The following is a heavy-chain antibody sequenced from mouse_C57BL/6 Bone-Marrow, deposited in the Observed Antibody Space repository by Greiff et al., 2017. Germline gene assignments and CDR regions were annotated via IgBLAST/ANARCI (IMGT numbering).Heavy chain of an antibody. D-gene: IGHD2-1*01. V-gene: IGHV1-52*01. CDR2: IDPSDSET. J-gene: IGHJ3*01. Sequence: VQLQQPGAELVRPGSSVKLSCKASGYTFTSYWMNWVKQRPIQGLEWIGNIDPSDSETHYNQKFKDKATLTVDKSSSTAYMQLSSLTSEDSAVYYCARGGLGNYVFAYWGQGTLVTVSA. CDR1: GYTFTSYW. CDR3: ARGGLGNYVFAY.